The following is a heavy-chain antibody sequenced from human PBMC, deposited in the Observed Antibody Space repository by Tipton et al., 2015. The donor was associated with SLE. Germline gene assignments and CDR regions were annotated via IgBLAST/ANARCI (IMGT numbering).Heavy chain of an antibody. CDR3: AREGSANGAFDI. J-gene: IGHJ3*02. D-gene: IGHD1-26*01. CDR2: INGDGSRT. CDR1: GFSFIIYW. Sequence: SLRLSCEASGFSFIIYWLHWVRQAPGKGLVWVSRINGDGSRTSYADSVKGRFTISRDYAKNTLFLQMNRLRAEDTAVYHCAREGSANGAFDIWGQGTMVSVSS. V-gene: IGHV3-74*01.